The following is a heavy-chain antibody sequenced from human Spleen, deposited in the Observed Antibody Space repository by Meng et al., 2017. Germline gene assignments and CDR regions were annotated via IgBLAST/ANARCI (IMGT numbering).Heavy chain of an antibody. V-gene: IGHV4-34*01. CDR3: ARETRLRPAIGI. CDR1: GGSSIDYY. D-gene: IGHD4-17*01. CDR2: INHIGST. J-gene: IGHJ3*02. Sequence: QGPLPQLGAGRLKPSETLPLTCAFYGGSSIDYYWTWIRQPPGKELEWIGEINHIGSTNYNPSLKSRVTISKDTSKIQFSLKLSSVTAADTAVYYCARETRLRPAIGIWGQGTMVTVSS.